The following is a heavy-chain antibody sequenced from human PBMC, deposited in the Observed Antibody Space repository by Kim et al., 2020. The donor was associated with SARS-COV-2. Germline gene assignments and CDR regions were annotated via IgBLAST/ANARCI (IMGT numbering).Heavy chain of an antibody. V-gene: IGHV4-59*13. CDR3: ARGGGMATIWDYYYGMDV. D-gene: IGHD5-12*01. Sequence: SETLSLTCTVSGGSISSYYWSWIRQPPGKGLEWIGYIYYSGSTNYNPSLKSRVTISVDTSKNQFSLKLSSVTAADTAVYYCARGGGMATIWDYYYGMDVWGQGTTVTVSS. CDR1: GGSISSYY. CDR2: IYYSGST. J-gene: IGHJ6*02.